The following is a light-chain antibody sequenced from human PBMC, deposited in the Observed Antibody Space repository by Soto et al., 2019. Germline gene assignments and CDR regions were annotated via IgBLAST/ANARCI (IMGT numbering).Light chain of an antibody. CDR3: CSYAGSSTLV. CDR2: EGS. Sequence: QSALTQPASVSGSPGQSITISCTGTSSDVGSYNLVSWYQQHPGKAPKLMIYEGSKRPSGVSNRFSGSESGNTASLTVSGLQAVDEAEYYCCSYAGSSTLVFGGGTKLTVL. V-gene: IGLV2-23*01. CDR1: SSDVGSYNL. J-gene: IGLJ2*01.